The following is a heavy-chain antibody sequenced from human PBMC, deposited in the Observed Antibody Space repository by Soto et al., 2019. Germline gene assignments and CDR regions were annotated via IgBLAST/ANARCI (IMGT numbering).Heavy chain of an antibody. CDR1: GFIFSRYE. Sequence: EVQLVESGGGLVQPGGSLRLSCAASGFIFSRYEMTWVRQAPGKGLEWVSYISSTSSAIDYADSVRGRFTISGDNAKNSMYLQMNSLRAEDTAVYYCARVTVVSLYDAFDIWGQGTRVAVSS. CDR2: ISSTSSAI. J-gene: IGHJ3*02. CDR3: ARVTVVSLYDAFDI. D-gene: IGHD2-2*02. V-gene: IGHV3-48*03.